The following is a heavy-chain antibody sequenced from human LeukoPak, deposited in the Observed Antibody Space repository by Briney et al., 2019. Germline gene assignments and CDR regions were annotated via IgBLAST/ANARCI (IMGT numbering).Heavy chain of an antibody. CDR3: ARDPYGGSHDAFDI. J-gene: IGHJ3*02. Sequence: GGSLRRSCAASGFTFSSYEMDWVRQAPGKGLEWVSYISSSGSTIYYADSVKGRFTISRDNAKNSLYLQMNSLGAEDTAVYYCARDPYGGSHDAFDIWGQGTVVTVSS. CDR1: GFTFSSYE. CDR2: ISSSGSTI. D-gene: IGHD1-26*01. V-gene: IGHV3-48*03.